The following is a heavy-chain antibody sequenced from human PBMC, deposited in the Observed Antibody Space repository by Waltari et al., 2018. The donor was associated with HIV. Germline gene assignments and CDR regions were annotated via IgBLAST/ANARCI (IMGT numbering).Heavy chain of an antibody. CDR1: GFSFSYYS. V-gene: IGHV3-21*01. D-gene: IGHD3-16*01. J-gene: IGHJ4*02. CDR2: ISRDSRYI. Sequence: DVQLVESGGGLVKPGGSLRLACAGSGFSFSYYSRNWVRQAPGKGREWVASISRDSRYIYYANSVKSRFTISRDNARNSLFLQMNSLRADDTAVYYCVRGGEGTYGDYWGQGTLVTVSS. CDR3: VRGGEGTYGDY.